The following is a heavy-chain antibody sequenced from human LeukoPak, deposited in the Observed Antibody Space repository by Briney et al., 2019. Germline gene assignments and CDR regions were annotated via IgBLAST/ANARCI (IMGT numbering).Heavy chain of an antibody. Sequence: SETLSLTCILSNDYISDYYWSWIRQPAGKGLEWIGEINHSGSTNYNPSLKSRVTISVDTSKNQFSLKLSSVTAADTAVYYCARDWVRGVITAFDYWGQGTLVTVSS. CDR3: ARDWVRGVITAFDY. CDR2: INHSGST. J-gene: IGHJ4*02. V-gene: IGHV4-34*01. CDR1: NDYISDYY. D-gene: IGHD3-10*01.